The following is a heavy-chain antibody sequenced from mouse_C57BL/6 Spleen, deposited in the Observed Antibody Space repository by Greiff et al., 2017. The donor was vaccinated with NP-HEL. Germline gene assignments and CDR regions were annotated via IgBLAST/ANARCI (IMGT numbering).Heavy chain of an antibody. D-gene: IGHD2-1*01. CDR3: ARVYYGNLPYFDY. CDR1: GYTFTSYW. CDR2: IDPNSGGT. J-gene: IGHJ2*01. Sequence: VQLQQPGAELVKPGASVKLSCKASGYTFTSYWMHWVKQRPGRGLEWIGRIDPNSGGTKYNEKFKSKATLTVDKPSSTAYMQLSILTSEDSAVYYYARVYYGNLPYFDYWGQGTTLTVSS. V-gene: IGHV1-72*01.